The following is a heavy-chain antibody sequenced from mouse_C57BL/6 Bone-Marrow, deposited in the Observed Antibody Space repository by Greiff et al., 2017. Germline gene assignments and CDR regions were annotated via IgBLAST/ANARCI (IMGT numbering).Heavy chain of an antibody. CDR2: IDPSDSYT. Sequence: QVQLQQSDAELVKPGASVKISCKVSGYTFTSYWMQWVKQRPGQGLEWIGEIDPSDSYTNYNQKFKGKATLTVDTSSSTAYMQLSSLTSEDSAVYYCARGGPYYWGQGTTLTVSS. V-gene: IGHV1-50*01. CDR1: GYTFTSYW. CDR3: ARGGPYY. J-gene: IGHJ2*01.